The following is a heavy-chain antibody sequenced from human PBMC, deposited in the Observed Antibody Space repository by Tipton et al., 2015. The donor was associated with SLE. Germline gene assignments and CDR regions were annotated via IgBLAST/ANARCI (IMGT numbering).Heavy chain of an antibody. CDR1: GFTFSSYG. J-gene: IGHJ6*02. Sequence: SLRLSCAASGFTFSSYGMHWVRQAPGKELEWVAVIWYDGSNKYYADSVKGRFTISRDNSKNTLYLQKNSLRAEDTAVYNCAKDLLGYSSGWYGLGDYGMDVWGQGTTVTVSS. CDR3: AKDLLGYSSGWYGLGDYGMDV. D-gene: IGHD6-19*01. V-gene: IGHV3-33*06. CDR2: IWYDGSNK.